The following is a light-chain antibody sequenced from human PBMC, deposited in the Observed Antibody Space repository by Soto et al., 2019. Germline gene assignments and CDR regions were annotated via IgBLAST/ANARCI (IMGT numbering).Light chain of an antibody. CDR2: GAS. Sequence: EIVMTQSPATLSVSPGERATLSCRASQSVSSNLAWYQQKPGQAPRLLIYGASTRAIGIPGRFSGIGSGTEFTLTISSLQSEDFAVYYCQQYNNWLSTFGGGTKVEIK. CDR1: QSVSSN. V-gene: IGKV3-15*01. CDR3: QQYNNWLST. J-gene: IGKJ4*01.